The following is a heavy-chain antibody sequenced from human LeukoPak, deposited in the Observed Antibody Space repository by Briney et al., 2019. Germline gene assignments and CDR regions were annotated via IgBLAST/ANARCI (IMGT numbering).Heavy chain of an antibody. CDR2: ISGSGDNT. D-gene: IGHD1-26*01. J-gene: IGHJ4*02. CDR3: ARRGSYFGGLDY. CDR1: GFTFSNND. Sequence: GGSLRLSCAASGFTFSNNDMSWVRQAPGKGLEWVSGISGSGDNTNYGDSVKGRFTISRDNAMNKLFLQMNSLRVGDTAIYYCARRGSYFGGLDYWGLGTLVSVPS. V-gene: IGHV3-23*01.